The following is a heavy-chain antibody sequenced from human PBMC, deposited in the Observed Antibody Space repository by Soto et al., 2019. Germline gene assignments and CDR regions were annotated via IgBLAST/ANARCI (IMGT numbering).Heavy chain of an antibody. CDR1: RFTFSNYG. D-gene: IGHD5-12*01. CDR3: VKGGYHYFDY. V-gene: IGHV3-30*18. CDR2: ISYDGSNK. Sequence: GGSLRLSCAASRFTFSNYGTHWVRQTPGKGLEWVAVISYDGSNKYYADSVKGRFTISRDNSKNTLYLQMNSLRAEDTAVYYCVKGGYHYFDYWGQGTLVTVSS. J-gene: IGHJ4*02.